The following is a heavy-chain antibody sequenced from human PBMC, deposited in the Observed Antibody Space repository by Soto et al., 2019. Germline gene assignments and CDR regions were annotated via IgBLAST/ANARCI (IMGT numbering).Heavy chain of an antibody. CDR3: ADVGPAFGLDV. J-gene: IGHJ6*02. CDR2: IKKRADSYTT. CDR1: GLTFSDHH. D-gene: IGHD1-26*01. Sequence: EVQLVESGGGLVQPGGSLRLACAASGLTFSDHHMDWISQAPGKGLEWVGRIKKRADSYTTHYSASVKGRFTISRDDSRNSLYLQMDSLKTEDTAVYYCADVGPAFGLDVWGQGTTVTVSS. V-gene: IGHV3-72*01.